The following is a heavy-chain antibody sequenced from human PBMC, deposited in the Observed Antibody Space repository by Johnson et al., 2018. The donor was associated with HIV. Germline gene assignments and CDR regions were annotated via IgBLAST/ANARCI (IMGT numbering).Heavy chain of an antibody. Sequence: VQLVESGGGLVQPGRSLRLSCAASGFTFDDYVMHWVRQGPGKGLEWVSGISWNSGSTSYADSVKGRFTISRDNSKNTLYLQLNSLRAEDTAGYYCAKDQWSSSWTNDAFDFWGQGTMVTVSS. D-gene: IGHD6-13*01. J-gene: IGHJ3*01. V-gene: IGHV3-9*01. CDR2: ISWNSGST. CDR3: AKDQWSSSWTNDAFDF. CDR1: GFTFDDYV.